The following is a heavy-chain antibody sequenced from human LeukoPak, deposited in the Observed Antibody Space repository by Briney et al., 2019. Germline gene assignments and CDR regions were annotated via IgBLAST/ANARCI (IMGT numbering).Heavy chain of an antibody. D-gene: IGHD2-21*02. V-gene: IGHV3-23*01. CDR2: INSIYGST. J-gene: IGHJ3*01. Sequence: GGSLRLSCASCGFIFSSNAMSAVRQAPVRGLSRVSTINSIYGSTYNADSVKGRFTISRDKFKNTVFLRMNSLRAEETAVYYCAKVVLLLTASDAFDFWGQGTKVTVSS. CDR1: GFIFSSNA. CDR3: AKVVLLLTASDAFDF.